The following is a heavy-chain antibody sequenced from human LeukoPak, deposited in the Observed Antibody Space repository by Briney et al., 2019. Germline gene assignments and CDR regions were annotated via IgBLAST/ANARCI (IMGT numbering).Heavy chain of an antibody. CDR1: GYTFTGYY. CDR2: INLNSGDT. V-gene: IGHV1-2*02. CDR3: ARVFIYSSGWGYYYYYYMDV. D-gene: IGHD6-19*01. J-gene: IGHJ6*03. Sequence: ASVKVSCKASGYTFTGYYMHWVRQTPGQGLEWMGWINLNSGDTHYAQKLQGRVTMTADTSTSTAYMELRSLRSDDTAVYYCARVFIYSSGWGYYYYYYMDVWGKGTTVTVSS.